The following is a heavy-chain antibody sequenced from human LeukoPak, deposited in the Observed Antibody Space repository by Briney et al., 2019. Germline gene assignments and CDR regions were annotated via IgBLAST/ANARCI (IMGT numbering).Heavy chain of an antibody. V-gene: IGHV4-39*01. CDR1: GGSISSSSHS. J-gene: IGHJ5*02. D-gene: IGHD6-13*01. CDR2: IYYTGRT. CDR3: AQSLGSSNWIGNWFDP. Sequence: SETLSLTCTVSGGSISSSSHSWGWIRQPPGKGLEWTGSIYYTGRTYYNPSLKSRVTISVDTSKNQFSLKLSSVTAADTAVYYCAQSLGSSNWIGNWFDPWGQGPWSPSPQ.